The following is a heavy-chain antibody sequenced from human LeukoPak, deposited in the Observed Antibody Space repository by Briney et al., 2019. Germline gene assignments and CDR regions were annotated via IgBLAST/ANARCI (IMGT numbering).Heavy chain of an antibody. CDR3: ATVVVDTVVTRYYFDY. J-gene: IGHJ4*02. Sequence: ASVKVSCKVSGYTLTELSMHWLRQAPGKGLEWMGGFDPEDGETIYAQKFQGRVTMTEDTSTDTAYMELSSLRSEDTAVYYCATVVVDTVVTRYYFDYWGQGTLVTVSS. CDR1: GYTLTELS. CDR2: FDPEDGET. V-gene: IGHV1-24*01. D-gene: IGHD4-23*01.